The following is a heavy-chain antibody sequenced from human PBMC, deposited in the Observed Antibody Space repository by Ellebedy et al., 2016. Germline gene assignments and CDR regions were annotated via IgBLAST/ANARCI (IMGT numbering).Heavy chain of an antibody. J-gene: IGHJ3*02. V-gene: IGHV4-59*01. Sequence: SETLSLTCTVSGGSFSSYYWSWIRQPPGRGLEWIGYIYYSGYTNYNPSLKSRVTISVDTSKNQFSLKLSSVTAADTAVYYCARDKAGQTDSSGYYAGYDAFDIWGQGTMVTVSS. CDR2: IYYSGYT. D-gene: IGHD3-22*01. CDR3: ARDKAGQTDSSGYYAGYDAFDI. CDR1: GGSFSSYY.